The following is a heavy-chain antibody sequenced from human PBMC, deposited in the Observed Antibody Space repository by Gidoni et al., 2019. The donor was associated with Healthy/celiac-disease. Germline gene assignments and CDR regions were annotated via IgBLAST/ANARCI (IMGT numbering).Heavy chain of an antibody. CDR3: ARASGYSHYLYGMDV. CDR2: IIPIFGTA. D-gene: IGHD5-18*01. Sequence: QVQLVQSGAEVTKPGSSVKVSCKASGGTFSSYAISWVRQAPGQGLEWMGVIIPIFGTANYAQKFQGRVTITADESTSTAYRELSSLRSEDTAVYYCARASGYSHYLYGMDVWGQGTTVTVSS. V-gene: IGHV1-69*01. CDR1: GGTFSSYA. J-gene: IGHJ6*02.